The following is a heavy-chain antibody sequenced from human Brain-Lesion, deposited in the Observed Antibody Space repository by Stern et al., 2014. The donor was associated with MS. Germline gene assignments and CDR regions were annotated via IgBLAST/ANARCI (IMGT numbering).Heavy chain of an antibody. D-gene: IGHD2-2*01. CDR2: IFNSGST. V-gene: IGHV4-61*02. CDR3: ARGRVVPGFQYYATDV. J-gene: IGHJ6*02. Sequence: VQLVESGPGLVKPSQTLSLSCTVSGGSISSGGYYWSWIRQPAGKGLEWIGRIFNSGSTSYTPPPKSRVTISIEPSQNQFSLRLTSMTAADTAVYYCARGRVVPGFQYYATDVWGQGTTVIVSS. CDR1: GGSISSGGYY.